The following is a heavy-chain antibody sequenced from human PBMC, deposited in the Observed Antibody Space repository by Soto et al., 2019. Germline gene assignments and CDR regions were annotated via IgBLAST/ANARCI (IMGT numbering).Heavy chain of an antibody. CDR3: ARAPGDGKDRYDYMDV. CDR1: GYTFTGYY. CDR2: INPNSGGT. Sequence: WASVKVSCKASGYTFTGYYMHWVRQAPGQGLEWMGWINPNSGGTNYAQKFQGWVTMTRDTSISTAYMELSRLRSDDTAVYYCARAPGDGKDRYDYMDVWGKGTTVTVSS. D-gene: IGHD3-10*01. J-gene: IGHJ6*03. V-gene: IGHV1-2*04.